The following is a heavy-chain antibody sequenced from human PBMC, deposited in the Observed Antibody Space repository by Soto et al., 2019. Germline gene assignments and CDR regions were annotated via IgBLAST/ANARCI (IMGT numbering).Heavy chain of an antibody. CDR2: ISYDGSKT. D-gene: IGHD1-26*01. CDR1: GFRFSAYG. CDR3: AKMDADLLPSYYYGMDV. V-gene: IGHV3-30*18. Sequence: QVQLVESWGGVVQPGRALRLSCAASGFRFSAYGIHWVRQAPGKGLEWVALISYDGSKTFYTDSVKGRFTISRDNSKNTMYLQIDRLRVEDTAVYYCAKMDADLLPSYYYGMDVWGQGTTVTVSS. J-gene: IGHJ6*02.